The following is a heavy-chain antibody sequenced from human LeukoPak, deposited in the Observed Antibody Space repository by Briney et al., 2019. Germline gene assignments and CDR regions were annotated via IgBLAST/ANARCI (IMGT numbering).Heavy chain of an antibody. CDR1: GDSINRSSNY. Sequence: SETLSLTCTVSGDSINRSSNYWGWIRQPPGKGLEWIGSIYYGSNTYYNPSLKSRVTMSVDTSKNQFSLRLRSVTAADTAVYYCARVPLYKMDRSNYYYGLTYFDYWGQGTLVTVSS. D-gene: IGHD3-22*01. V-gene: IGHV4-39*01. CDR2: IYYGSNT. CDR3: ARVPLYKMDRSNYYYGLTYFDY. J-gene: IGHJ4*02.